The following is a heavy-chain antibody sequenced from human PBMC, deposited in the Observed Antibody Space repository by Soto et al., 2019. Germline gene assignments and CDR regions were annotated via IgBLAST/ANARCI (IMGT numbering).Heavy chain of an antibody. CDR1: RFTFSAYW. Sequence: GGSLRLSCAASRFTFSAYWMTWVRQAPGKGLEWVANIKEDGSEKYYVDSVKGRFTISRDNAKNSVYLQMNSLRAEDTAVYYCARVNGSSYFDYWGQGTLVTV. CDR3: ARVNGSSYFDY. CDR2: IKEDGSEK. V-gene: IGHV3-7*01. J-gene: IGHJ4*02. D-gene: IGHD1-26*01.